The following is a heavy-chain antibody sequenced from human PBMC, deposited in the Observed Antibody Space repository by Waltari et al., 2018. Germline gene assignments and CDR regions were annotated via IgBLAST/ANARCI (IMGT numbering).Heavy chain of an antibody. Sequence: QVQLQASGPGLVKPSETLSLPRPVSGGSARCFYWSWIRQPPGRGLEWIGYIYYSRSTNYNPSLKSRVTISVDTSKNQFSLKLSSVTAADTAVYYCARSPICSGGSCYRFYYYYYMDVWGKGTTVTVSS. CDR2: IYYSRST. J-gene: IGHJ6*03. CDR3: ARSPICSGGSCYRFYYYYYMDV. D-gene: IGHD2-15*01. V-gene: IGHV4-59*02. CDR1: GGSARCFY.